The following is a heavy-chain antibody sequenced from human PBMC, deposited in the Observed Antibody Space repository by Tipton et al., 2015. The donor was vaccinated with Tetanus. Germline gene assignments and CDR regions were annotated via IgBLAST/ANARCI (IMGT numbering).Heavy chain of an antibody. CDR3: ARDRRDFAYDSRGFYSPLYYFDN. V-gene: IGHV4-30-4*01. CDR2: ISHSGTT. D-gene: IGHD3-22*01. Sequence: LRLSCSVSGGSLRSDDYQWNWIRQPPGKGLEWLAYISHSGTTNYNPSLMSRVTLSLDTARGQFSLKLTSVTAADAAVYFCARDRRDFAYDSRGFYSPLYYFDNWGQGLRVTVSS. J-gene: IGHJ4*02. CDR1: GGSLRSDDYQ.